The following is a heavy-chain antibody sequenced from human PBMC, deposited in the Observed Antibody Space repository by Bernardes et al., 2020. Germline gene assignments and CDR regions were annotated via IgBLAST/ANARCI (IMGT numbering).Heavy chain of an antibody. Sequence: GGCLSRSCAASGFTGSSYSMRWVRTAPGKGLEWVSAISGSGKDIYYTDSVKGRFTISRDQNTVSLQMNTLRAEDTAIYYCAKDSPVLTSWGQGTLVTVSS. V-gene: IGHV3-23*01. J-gene: IGHJ5*02. CDR1: GFTGSSYS. D-gene: IGHD2-21*02. CDR2: ISGSGKDI. CDR3: AKDSPVLTS.